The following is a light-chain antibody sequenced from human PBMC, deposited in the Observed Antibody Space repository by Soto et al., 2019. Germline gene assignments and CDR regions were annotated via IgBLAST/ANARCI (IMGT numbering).Light chain of an antibody. CDR3: AAWANSLYGPV. CDR1: SSNIGTTA. Sequence: QSVLTQPPSASGTPGQRVTISCSGSSSNIGTTAVNWYQHLPGTAPKLLIHSNDQRPSGVPDRFSGSKSGTSASLAISGLQSEDEADYHCAAWANSLYGPVFGGGTKVTVL. CDR2: SND. J-gene: IGLJ3*02. V-gene: IGLV1-44*01.